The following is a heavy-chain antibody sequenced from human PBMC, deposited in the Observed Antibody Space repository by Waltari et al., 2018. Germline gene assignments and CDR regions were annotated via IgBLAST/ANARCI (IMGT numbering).Heavy chain of an antibody. J-gene: IGHJ3*01. CDR3: AKDIDSTTSMEGDAFDL. CDR1: GFTFDDYA. CDR2: NSWNSGSI. D-gene: IGHD1-26*01. V-gene: IGHV3-9*01. Sequence: EVQLVESGGGLVQPGRSLRLSCAASGFTFDDYAMDWVRQVPGKGLEWVSGNSWNSGSIGYADSVKGRFTISRDNAKNSLYLQMNSLRAEDTALYYCAKDIDSTTSMEGDAFDLWGHGTMVTVSS.